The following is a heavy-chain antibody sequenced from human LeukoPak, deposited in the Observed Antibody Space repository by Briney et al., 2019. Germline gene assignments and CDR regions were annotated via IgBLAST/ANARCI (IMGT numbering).Heavy chain of an antibody. CDR1: GFTFSSYE. CDR2: ISNGDGTI. Sequence: GSLRLSCAASGFTFSSYEMNWVRQAPGKGLEWVSYISNGDGTIKYADSVKGRFTISRDNAKNSLYLQMNSLRAEDTAIYYCATDGSGWSRSSWGQGALVTVSS. V-gene: IGHV3-48*03. D-gene: IGHD6-19*01. J-gene: IGHJ5*02. CDR3: ATDGSGWSRSS.